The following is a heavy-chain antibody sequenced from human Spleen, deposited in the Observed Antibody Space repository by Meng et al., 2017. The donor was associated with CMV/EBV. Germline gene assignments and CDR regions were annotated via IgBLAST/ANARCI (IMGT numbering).Heavy chain of an antibody. CDR1: GFTFSNAW. J-gene: IGHJ6*02. CDR3: TTDHRNYLSYYYYGMDV. V-gene: IGHV3-15*01. D-gene: IGHD1-7*01. CDR2: IKSKTDGGTT. Sequence: LSLTCAASGFTFSNAWMSWVRQAPGKGLEWVGRIKSKTDGGTTDYAAPVKGRFTISRDDSKNTLYLQMNSLKTEDTAVYYCTTDHRNYLSYYYYGMDVWGQGTTVTVSS.